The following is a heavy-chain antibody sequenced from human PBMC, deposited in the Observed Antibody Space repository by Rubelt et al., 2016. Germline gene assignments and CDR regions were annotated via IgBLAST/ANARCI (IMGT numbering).Heavy chain of an antibody. CDR3: ARDRYCSSTSCHRGAFDI. CDR1: GGSISSSSYY. V-gene: IGHV4-39*02. CDR2: IYYSGST. J-gene: IGHJ3*02. D-gene: IGHD2-2*02. Sequence: QLQLQESGPGLVKPSETLSLTCTVSGGSISSSSYYWGWIRQPPGKGLEWIGSIYYSGSTYYNPSLRSRVTISGGTSKNQVALKLSSVTAADTAVYYCARDRYCSSTSCHRGAFDIWGQGTMVTVSS.